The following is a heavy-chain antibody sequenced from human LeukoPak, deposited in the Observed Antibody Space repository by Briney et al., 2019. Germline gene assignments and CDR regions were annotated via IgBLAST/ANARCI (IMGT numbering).Heavy chain of an antibody. V-gene: IGHV4-39*07. Sequence: SETLSLTCTVSGGSISSSSYYWGWIRQPPGKGLEWIGSIYYSGSTYYNPSLKSRVTISVDTSKNQFSLKLSSVTAADTALYYCARDREWLIPGYFDLWGRGSLVTVSS. CDR2: IYYSGST. CDR1: GGSISSSSYY. D-gene: IGHD6-19*01. CDR3: ARDREWLIPGYFDL. J-gene: IGHJ2*01.